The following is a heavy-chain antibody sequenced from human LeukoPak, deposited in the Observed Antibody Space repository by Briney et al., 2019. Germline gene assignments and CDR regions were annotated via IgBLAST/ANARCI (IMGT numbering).Heavy chain of an antibody. Sequence: PSETLSLTCAVYGGSFSGYYWSWIRQPPGKGLEWIGEINHSGSTNYNPSLKSRVTISVDTSKNQFSLKLSSVTAADTAVYYCARVRGDIVATLSFDYWGQGTLVTVSS. V-gene: IGHV4-34*01. CDR1: GGSFSGYY. D-gene: IGHD5-12*01. CDR3: ARVRGDIVATLSFDY. J-gene: IGHJ4*02. CDR2: INHSGST.